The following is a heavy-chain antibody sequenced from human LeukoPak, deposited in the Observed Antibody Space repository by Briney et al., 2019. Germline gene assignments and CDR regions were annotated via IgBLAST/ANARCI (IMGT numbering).Heavy chain of an antibody. CDR1: GGSFSGYY. D-gene: IGHD6-19*01. Sequence: SETLSLTCAVYGGSFSGYYWSWIRQPPGKGLEWIGEINHSGGTNYNPSLKSRVTIPVDTSKNQFSLKLSSVTAADTAVYYCACRAVAGTFDYWGQGTLVTVSS. V-gene: IGHV4-34*01. CDR2: INHSGGT. J-gene: IGHJ4*02. CDR3: ACRAVAGTFDY.